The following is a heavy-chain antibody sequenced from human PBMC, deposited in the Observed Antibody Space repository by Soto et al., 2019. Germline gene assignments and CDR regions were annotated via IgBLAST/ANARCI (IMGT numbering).Heavy chain of an antibody. CDR2: ISGSGGST. CDR1: GFTFSSYA. V-gene: IGHV3-23*01. J-gene: IGHJ4*02. Sequence: EVQLLESGGGLVQPGGSLRLSCAASGFTFSSYAMSWVRQAPGKGLEWVSAISGSGGSTYYADSVKGRFTISRDNSKNTMYLQMNSLRAEDTAVYYCTKDRSGSSWYQNFDYWGQGTLVTVSS. D-gene: IGHD6-13*01. CDR3: TKDRSGSSWYQNFDY.